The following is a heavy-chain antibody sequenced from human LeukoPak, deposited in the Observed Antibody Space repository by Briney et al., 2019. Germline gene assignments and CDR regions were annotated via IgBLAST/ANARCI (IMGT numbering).Heavy chain of an antibody. CDR1: GCTFTSYG. CDR2: ISTYYGNT. D-gene: IGHD3-10*01. V-gene: IGHV1-18*01. CDR3: ARVYSTNYYGSGDRPFLFDY. Sequence: GASVKVSCMASGCTFTSYGFSWVRQAPGQGLEWMGWISTYYGNTNYAQKLQDRVTMTTDTSTSTAYMELTSLRSDDTAVYYCARVYSTNYYGSGDRPFLFDYWGQGTVVTVSS. J-gene: IGHJ4*02.